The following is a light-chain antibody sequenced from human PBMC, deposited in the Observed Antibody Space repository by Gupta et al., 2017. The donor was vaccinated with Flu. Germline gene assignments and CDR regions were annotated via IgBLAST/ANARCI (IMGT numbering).Light chain of an antibody. CDR3: QQMDSTPGT. CDR1: QSINNY. Sequence: DIQMTHPPSSLPASVGDRVTITCRASQSINNYLNWYQQKPGKAPKLLLYSASTVQSGVPSRFSGSGSGTDFTLTISRLQPEDFATYYCQQMDSTPGTFGQGTKVETK. V-gene: IGKV1-39*01. CDR2: SAS. J-gene: IGKJ1*01.